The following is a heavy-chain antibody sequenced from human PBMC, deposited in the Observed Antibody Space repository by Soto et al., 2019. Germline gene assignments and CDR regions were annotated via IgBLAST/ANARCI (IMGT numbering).Heavy chain of an antibody. Sequence: QVQLQESGPGLVKPSETLSLTCTVSGGSISSYYWSWIRQPPGKGLEWIGYIYYSGSTNYNPSLQSRITISVDTSKNQFSLKLSSVTAADTAVYYCARLSGSYYYFDYWGQGTLVTVSS. CDR2: IYYSGST. V-gene: IGHV4-59*01. J-gene: IGHJ4*02. CDR1: GGSISSYY. CDR3: ARLSGSYYYFDY. D-gene: IGHD1-26*01.